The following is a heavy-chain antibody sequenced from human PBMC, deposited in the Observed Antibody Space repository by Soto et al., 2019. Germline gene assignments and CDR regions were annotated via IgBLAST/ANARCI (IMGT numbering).Heavy chain of an antibody. CDR1: GYTFSTFG. CDR3: ARDPGGATGFDP. J-gene: IGHJ5*02. Sequence: QVQLVQSGAEVKKPGASVKVSCKASGYTFSTFGISWVRQAPGQGLEWMGWMRPNNGNTNYARKFQGRVTMTTDTSTRTAYMELRSLKSDDTAVYYCARDPGGATGFDPWGQGTLVTVSS. CDR2: MRPNNGNT. D-gene: IGHD1-1*01. V-gene: IGHV1-18*04.